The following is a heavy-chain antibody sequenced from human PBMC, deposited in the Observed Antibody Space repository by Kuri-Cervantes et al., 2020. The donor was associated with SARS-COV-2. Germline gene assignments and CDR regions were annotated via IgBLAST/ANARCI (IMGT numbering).Heavy chain of an antibody. CDR1: GFTFSSYG. CDR3: AKDQSARYYDSSGLFDY. Sequence: GESLKISCAASGFTFSSYGMHWVRQAPGKGLEWVAVISYDGSNKYYADSVKGRFTISRDNSKNTLYPQMNSLRAEDTAVYYCAKDQSARYYDSSGLFDYWGQGTLVTVSS. D-gene: IGHD3-22*01. J-gene: IGHJ4*02. V-gene: IGHV3-30*18. CDR2: ISYDGSNK.